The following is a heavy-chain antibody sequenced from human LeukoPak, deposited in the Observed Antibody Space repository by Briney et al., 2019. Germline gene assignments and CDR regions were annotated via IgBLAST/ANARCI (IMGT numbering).Heavy chain of an antibody. J-gene: IGHJ4*02. Sequence: GGSLRLSCAASGFTFSDHDMNWVRQAPGGGLEWVGRIRNRANSYITKYAASVTGRFTISRDDSKTSMFLQMNSLRTEDTAVYYSTRLKYYDASGYYPDYWGQGTLVTVSS. CDR2: IRNRANSYIT. V-gene: IGHV3-72*01. CDR3: TRLKYYDASGYYPDY. D-gene: IGHD3-22*01. CDR1: GFTFSDHD.